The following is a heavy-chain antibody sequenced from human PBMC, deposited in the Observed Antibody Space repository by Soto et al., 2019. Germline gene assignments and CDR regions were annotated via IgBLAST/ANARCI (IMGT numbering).Heavy chain of an antibody. CDR2: IYYSGST. J-gene: IGHJ4*02. CDR3: ARGGDYVDY. CDR1: GGSISSYY. D-gene: IGHD4-17*01. V-gene: IGHV4-59*01. Sequence: SETLSLTCTVSGGSISSYYWSWIRQPPGKGLEWIGYIYYSGSTNYNPSLKSRVTISVDTSKNQFSLKLSSVTAADTAVYYCARGGDYVDYWGQGTLVTVSS.